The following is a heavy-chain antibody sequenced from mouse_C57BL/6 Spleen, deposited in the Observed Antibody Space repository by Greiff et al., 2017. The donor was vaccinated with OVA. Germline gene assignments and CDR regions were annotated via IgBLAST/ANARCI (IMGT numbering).Heavy chain of an antibody. D-gene: IGHD2-5*01. CDR2: IHPNSGST. Sequence: QVQLQQPGAELVQPGASVKLSCKASGYTFTSYWMHWVKQRPGQGLEWIGMIHPNSGSTNYNEKFKSKATLTVDKSSSTAYMQLSSLTSEDSAVYYCAREGVYYSNGYWGQGTTLTVSS. J-gene: IGHJ2*01. V-gene: IGHV1-64*01. CDR1: GYTFTSYW. CDR3: AREGVYYSNGY.